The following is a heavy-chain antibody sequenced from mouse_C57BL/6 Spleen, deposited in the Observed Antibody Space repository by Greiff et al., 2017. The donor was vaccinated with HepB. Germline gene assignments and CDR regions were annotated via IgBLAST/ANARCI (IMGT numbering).Heavy chain of an antibody. V-gene: IGHV2-6-1*01. Sequence: VKLQESGPGLVAPSQSLSITCTVSGFSLTSYGVHWVRQPPGKGLEWLVVIWSDGSTTYNSALKSRLSISKDNSKSQVFLKMNSLQTDDTAMYYCARHGDYDGGFAYWGQGTLVTVSA. CDR2: IWSDGST. CDR3: ARHGDYDGGFAY. CDR1: GFSLTSYG. D-gene: IGHD2-4*01. J-gene: IGHJ3*01.